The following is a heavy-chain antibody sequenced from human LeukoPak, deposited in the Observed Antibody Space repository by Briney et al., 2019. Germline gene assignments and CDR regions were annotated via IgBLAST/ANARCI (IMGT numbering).Heavy chain of an antibody. D-gene: IGHD5-18*01. CDR3: ARGAVDTAMVGGSFGYYYYYMDV. CDR2: ISYDGSNK. Sequence: GGSLRLSCAASGFTFSSYAMHWVRQAPGKGLEWVAVISYDGSNKYYADSVKGRFTISRDNSKNTLYLQMNSLRAEDTAVYYCARGAVDTAMVGGSFGYYYYYMDVWGKGTTVTISS. J-gene: IGHJ6*03. V-gene: IGHV3-30*04. CDR1: GFTFSSYA.